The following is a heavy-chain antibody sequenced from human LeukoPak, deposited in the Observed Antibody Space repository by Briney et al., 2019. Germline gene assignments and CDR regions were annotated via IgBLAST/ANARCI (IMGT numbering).Heavy chain of an antibody. CDR2: INWNGGST. J-gene: IGHJ4*02. Sequence: GGSLRLSCAASGFTFDDYGMSWFRQAPGKGLEWVSGINWNGGSTGYADSVKGRFTISRDNDKNSLDLQMNSLRAEDTALYYCARENGGSYGGDIDYWGQGTLVTVSS. V-gene: IGHV3-20*04. CDR3: ARENGGSYGGDIDY. D-gene: IGHD3-16*01. CDR1: GFTFDDYG.